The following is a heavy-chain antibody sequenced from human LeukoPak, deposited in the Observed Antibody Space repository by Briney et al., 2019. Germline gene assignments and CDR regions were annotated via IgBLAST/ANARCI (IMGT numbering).Heavy chain of an antibody. CDR3: ARRGTSGWAYYFDF. V-gene: IGHV4-39*01. CDR2: VYRSGST. Sequence: SETLSLTCDVSGDSISSSSNYWGWVRHLPGKGREWIGSVYRSGSTYYNPSLKSRVTISVDTSKNQFTLNLTSVTAADTAVYHCARRGTSGWAYYFDFWGPGSLLTVSS. D-gene: IGHD6-19*01. CDR1: GDSISSSSNY. J-gene: IGHJ4*02.